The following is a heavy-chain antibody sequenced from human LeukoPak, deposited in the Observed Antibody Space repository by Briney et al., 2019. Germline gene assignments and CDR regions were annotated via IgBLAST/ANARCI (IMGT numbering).Heavy chain of an antibody. V-gene: IGHV1-69*01. D-gene: IGHD3-10*02. CDR2: IIPIFGTA. J-gene: IGHJ1*01. CDR1: GGTFSSYA. CDR3: ARGGQGYYVPFQH. Sequence: SVKVSCKASGGTFSSYAISWVRQAPGQGLEWMGGIIPIFGTANYAQKFQGRVTITADESTSTAYMELSSLRSEDAAVYYCARGGQGYYVPFQHWGQGTLVTGSS.